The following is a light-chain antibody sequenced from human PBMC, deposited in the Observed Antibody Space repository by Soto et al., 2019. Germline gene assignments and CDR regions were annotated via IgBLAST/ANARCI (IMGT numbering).Light chain of an antibody. CDR3: QQYNSWLWT. V-gene: IGKV3-15*01. J-gene: IGKJ1*01. CDR1: QSISDT. CDR2: GAS. Sequence: EIVRTQSPATLSVSPGGRATLSCRASQSISDTLAWYQQKPGQAPRLLIYGASTRATGIPARFSGSGSGTEFTLFISSLQSEDSAVYYCQQYNSWLWTFGQGTKVDI.